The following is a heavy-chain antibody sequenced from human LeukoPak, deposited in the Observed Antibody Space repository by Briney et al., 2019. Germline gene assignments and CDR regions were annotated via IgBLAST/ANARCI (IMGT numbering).Heavy chain of an antibody. CDR2: INPEDSDT. CDR3: ARHLPIYYYYYMDV. Sequence: GESLKISCKGSGYSFTSYWIGWVRQMPGKGLEWMGIINPEDSDTTYSPSFQGQVTISADKSISTAYLQWSSLKASDTAMYYCARHLPIYYYYYMDVWGKGTTVTVSS. J-gene: IGHJ6*03. V-gene: IGHV5-51*01. CDR1: GYSFTSYW.